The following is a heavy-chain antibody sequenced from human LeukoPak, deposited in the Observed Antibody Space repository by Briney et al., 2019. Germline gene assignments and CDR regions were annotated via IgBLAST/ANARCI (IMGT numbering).Heavy chain of an antibody. CDR3: ARDQGGGATDFDY. D-gene: IGHD1-26*01. CDR1: GYRFTDYY. CDR2: INPDSATT. Sequence: ASLKVSCKASGYRFTDYYMHWVRQAPGQGLEWMGWINPDSATTNYAQKFQGRVTMTRDTSISTAYMELSSLRSDDTAVYYCARDQGGGATDFDYWGQGTLVTVSS. V-gene: IGHV1-2*02. J-gene: IGHJ4*02.